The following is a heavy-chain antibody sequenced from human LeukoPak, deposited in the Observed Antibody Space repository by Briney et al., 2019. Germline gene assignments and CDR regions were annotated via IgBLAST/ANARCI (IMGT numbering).Heavy chain of an antibody. J-gene: IGHJ4*02. CDR3: ARERAGYYDILTGYYDY. Sequence: PSQTLSLTCTVSGGSISSGGYYWSWIRQPPGKGLEWIGYIYHSGSTYYNPSLKSRVTISVDRSKNQFSLKLSSVTAADTAVYYCARERAGYYDILTGYYDYWGRGTLVTVSS. D-gene: IGHD3-9*01. CDR2: IYHSGST. V-gene: IGHV4-30-2*01. CDR1: GGSISSGGYY.